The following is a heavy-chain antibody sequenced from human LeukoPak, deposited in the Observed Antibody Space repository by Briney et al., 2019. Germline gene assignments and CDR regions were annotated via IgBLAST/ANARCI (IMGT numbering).Heavy chain of an antibody. Sequence: GESLKISCKGSGYSFTSYWIGWVRQMPGKGLEWMGIIYPGDSDTRYSPSFQGQVTISADKSISTAYLQWSSLKASDTAMYYCVLTYYYDSSGYEGTFDYWGQGTLVTVSS. V-gene: IGHV5-51*01. CDR1: GYSFTSYW. CDR3: VLTYYYDSSGYEGTFDY. CDR2: IYPGDSDT. J-gene: IGHJ4*02. D-gene: IGHD3-22*01.